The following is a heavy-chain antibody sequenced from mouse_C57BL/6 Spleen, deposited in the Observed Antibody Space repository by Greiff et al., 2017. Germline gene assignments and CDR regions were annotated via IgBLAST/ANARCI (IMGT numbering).Heavy chain of an antibody. CDR2: IDPNSGGT. V-gene: IGHV1-62-3*01. J-gene: IGHJ3*01. CDR1: GYTFTSYW. Sequence: QVQLQQPGAELVKPGASVKLSCKASGYTFTSYWMHWVKQRPGRGLEWIGRIDPNSGGTKYNEEFKGKATLTVDTSSSTAYMELHSLTSEDSAVYFCARDYYGSSSFAYWGQGTLVTVSA. D-gene: IGHD1-1*01. CDR3: ARDYYGSSSFAY.